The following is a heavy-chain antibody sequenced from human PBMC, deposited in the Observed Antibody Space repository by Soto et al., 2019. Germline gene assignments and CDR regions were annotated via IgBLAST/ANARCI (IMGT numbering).Heavy chain of an antibody. V-gene: IGHV3-30-3*01. D-gene: IGHD2-15*01. CDR2: ISYDGSNK. CDR3: AREPVGDCSGGSCYPLAY. CDR1: GFTFSSYA. Sequence: QVQLVESGGGVVQPGRSLRLSCAASGFTFSSYAMHWVRQAPGKGLEWVAVISYDGSNKYYADSVKGRFTISRDNSKNTLYLQMNSLRAEGTAVYYCAREPVGDCSGGSCYPLAYWGQGTLVTVSS. J-gene: IGHJ4*02.